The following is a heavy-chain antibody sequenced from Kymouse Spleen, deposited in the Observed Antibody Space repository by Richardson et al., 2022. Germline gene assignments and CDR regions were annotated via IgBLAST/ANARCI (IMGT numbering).Heavy chain of an antibody. CDR1: GGSFSGYY. J-gene: IGHJ4*02. CDR3: ARKGITGTTYFDY. V-gene: IGHV4-34*01. CDR2: INHSGST. Sequence: QVQLQQWGAGLLKPSETLSLTCAVYGGSFSGYYWSWIRQPPGKGLEWIGEINHSGSTNYNPSLKSRVTISVDTSKNQFSLKLSSVTAADTAVYYCARKGITGTTYFDYWGQGTLVTVSS. D-gene: IGHD1-7*01.